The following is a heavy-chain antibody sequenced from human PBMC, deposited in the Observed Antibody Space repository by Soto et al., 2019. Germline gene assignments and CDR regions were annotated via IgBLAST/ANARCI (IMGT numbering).Heavy chain of an antibody. V-gene: IGHV1-18*01. Sequence: QVQLVQSGDEVKKPGASVKVSCKASGYIFVNYGIAWVRQAPRQGLEWMGWISPYTGNTHSASKVQGRLTMTTDTSRSTGYMDLGSLTSDDTAVYYCVMVDNYVTPTPQDVWGQGTTVTVSS. D-gene: IGHD3-16*01. J-gene: IGHJ6*02. CDR2: ISPYTGNT. CDR1: GYIFVNYG. CDR3: VMVDNYVTPTPQDV.